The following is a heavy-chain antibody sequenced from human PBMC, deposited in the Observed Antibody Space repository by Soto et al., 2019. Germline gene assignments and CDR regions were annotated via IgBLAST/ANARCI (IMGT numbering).Heavy chain of an antibody. D-gene: IGHD2-21*01. J-gene: IGHJ1*01. CDR1: GYTFSSHA. V-gene: IGHV1-18*01. CDR3: ARDAVDAHCGGDCLVYYDYFQH. CDR2: SNAYNGNT. Sequence: QVQLVQSGTEMKQPGASVKVSCKASGYTFSSHAITWVRQAPGQGLEWKGWSNAYNGNTNYAQKFQGRVTMTTDTATDTAYMEVSGVRSDDTAVYFCARDAVDAHCGGDCLVYYDYFQHWGRGTLVTVSS.